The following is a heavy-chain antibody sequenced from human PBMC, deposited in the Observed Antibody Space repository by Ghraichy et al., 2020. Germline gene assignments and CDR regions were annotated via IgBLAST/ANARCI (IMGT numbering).Heavy chain of an antibody. CDR1: GGSFSGCF. CDR3: APSRRDGYNS. Sequence: SETLSLTCAVYGGSFSGCFWSWIRQPPGKGLEWIGEINHSGSTNYNPSLKSRVIISVDTSKNQFSLNLSSVTAADTAVYYCAPSRRDGYNSWGQGTQVTVSS. CDR2: INHSGST. V-gene: IGHV4-34*01. J-gene: IGHJ5*02. D-gene: IGHD5-24*01.